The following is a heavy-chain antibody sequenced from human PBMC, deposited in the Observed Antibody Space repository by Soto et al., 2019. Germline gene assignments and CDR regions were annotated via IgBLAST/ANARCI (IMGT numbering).Heavy chain of an antibody. Sequence: PSETLSLTCTVSGGSISSYYWSWIRQSPEKGLEYIGYISYTGSINYNPSLKSRVTVSVDTSKNQFSLTLTSINTADTAVYYCARSSNWFLSPFDYWGPGILVTVSS. CDR1: GGSISSYY. D-gene: IGHD6-13*01. CDR2: ISYTGSI. J-gene: IGHJ4*02. V-gene: IGHV4-59*01. CDR3: ARSSNWFLSPFDY.